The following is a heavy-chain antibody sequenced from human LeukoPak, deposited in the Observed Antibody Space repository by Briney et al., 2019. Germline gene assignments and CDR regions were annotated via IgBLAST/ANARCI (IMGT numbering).Heavy chain of an antibody. V-gene: IGHV4-34*01. J-gene: IGHJ4*02. CDR3: ARGPSIVGATTIYRSGAYYFDY. CDR2: ISHSGST. D-gene: IGHD1-26*01. CDR1: GGSFSGYY. Sequence: SETLSLTCAVYGGSFSGYYWSWIRQPPGKGLEWIGEISHSGSTNYNPSLKSRVTISVDTSKNQFSLKLSSVTAADTAVYYCARGPSIVGATTIYRSGAYYFDYWGQGTLVTVSS.